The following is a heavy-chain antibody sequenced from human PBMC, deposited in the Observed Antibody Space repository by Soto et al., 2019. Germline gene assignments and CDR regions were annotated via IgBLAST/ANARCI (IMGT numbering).Heavy chain of an antibody. D-gene: IGHD2-21*02. J-gene: IGHJ4*02. CDR3: ARPRPYCGGDCPDS. V-gene: IGHV3-74*01. CDR1: GFTFSSYW. Sequence: EVHLVESGGGLVQPGGSLRLSCAASGFTFSSYWMHWVRQAPGKGLVWVSRINSDGSSTSYADSVKGRFTISRDNAKNTLYLQMNSLRAEDTAVYYCARPRPYCGGDCPDSWGQGTLVTVSS. CDR2: INSDGSST.